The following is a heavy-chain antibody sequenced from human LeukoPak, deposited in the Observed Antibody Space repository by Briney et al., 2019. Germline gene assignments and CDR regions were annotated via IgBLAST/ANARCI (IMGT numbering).Heavy chain of an antibody. Sequence: GESLKISCKGSGYSFTSYWIGWVRQMPGKGLEWMGIIYPGDSDTRYSPSFQGQVTISAEKSISTAYLQWSSLKAPDTAMYYCACTTEAETWRGPFDYWGQGTLVTVSS. V-gene: IGHV5-51*01. CDR3: ACTTEAETWRGPFDY. CDR2: IYPGDSDT. J-gene: IGHJ4*02. CDR1: GYSFTSYW. D-gene: IGHD2-8*01.